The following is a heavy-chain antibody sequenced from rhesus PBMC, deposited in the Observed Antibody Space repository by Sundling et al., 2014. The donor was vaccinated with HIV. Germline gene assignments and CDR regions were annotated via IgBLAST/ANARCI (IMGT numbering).Heavy chain of an antibody. CDR3: ARDYTIWTSSLGY. J-gene: IGHJ4*01. Sequence: QVQLQESGPGLVKPSETLSLTCTVSGGSISSNYWSWIRQPPGKGLEWIGRISGSGSRANYNPSLKSRVTLSLDTSKTNFSLKLNSVTAADTAVYYCARDYTIWTSSLGYWGQGVLVTVSS. CDR1: GGSISSNY. D-gene: IGHD3-3*01. V-gene: IGHV4-173*01. CDR2: ISGSGSRA.